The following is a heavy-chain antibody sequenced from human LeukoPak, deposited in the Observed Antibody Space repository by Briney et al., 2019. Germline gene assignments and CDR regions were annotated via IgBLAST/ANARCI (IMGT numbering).Heavy chain of an antibody. CDR3: AKGAALPYYYDSSGYYPPDY. D-gene: IGHD3-22*01. CDR2: ISGSGGST. J-gene: IGHJ4*02. V-gene: IGHV3-23*01. CDR1: GFTFSSYA. Sequence: GGFLRLSCAASGFTFSSYAMSWVRQAPGKGLEWVSAISGSGGSTYYADSGKGRFTISRDNSKNTLYLQMNSLRAEDTAVYYCAKGAALPYYYDSSGYYPPDYWGQGTLVTVSS.